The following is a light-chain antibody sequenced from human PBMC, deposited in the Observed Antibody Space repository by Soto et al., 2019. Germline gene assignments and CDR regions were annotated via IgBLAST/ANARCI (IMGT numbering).Light chain of an antibody. J-gene: IGKJ4*01. V-gene: IGKV4-1*01. CDR1: QSVLYSSNNKNY. Sequence: DIVMTQSPDSLAVSLGERATINCKSSQSVLYSSNNKNYLAWYQQKPGQPPKLLIYWASTRESGVPDRFSGSGSGTDLTLNISSLQAEDVAVYYCQKYYSNPLPFGGWTKFEIK. CDR3: QKYYSNPLP. CDR2: WAS.